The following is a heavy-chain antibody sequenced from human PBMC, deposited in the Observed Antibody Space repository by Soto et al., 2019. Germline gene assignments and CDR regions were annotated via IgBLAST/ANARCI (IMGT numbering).Heavy chain of an antibody. CDR1: GYTFTGYY. Sequence: ASVKVSCKASGYTFTGYYMHWVRQAPGQGLEWMGWINPNIGGTNYAQKFHGRGTMTRDTSTTTAYMELTGLTSDDTAVYYCARDSYFDILTGYSRNAFDIWGQGTMVTVSS. CDR2: INPNIGGT. CDR3: ARDSYFDILTGYSRNAFDI. D-gene: IGHD3-9*01. J-gene: IGHJ3*02. V-gene: IGHV1-2*02.